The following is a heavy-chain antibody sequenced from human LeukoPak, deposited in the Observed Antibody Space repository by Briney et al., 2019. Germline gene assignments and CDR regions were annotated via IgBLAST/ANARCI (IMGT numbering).Heavy chain of an antibody. D-gene: IGHD6-13*01. V-gene: IGHV4-4*07. Sequence: SSETLSLSCTISGGSISSYYWSWIRQPAGKGLEEIGRIYTSGSTNYNLSLKSRVTMSVDTSKNQFSLKLSSVTAADTAVYYCARDWAAAGPNYYYYYGMDVWGQGTTVTVSS. CDR1: GGSISSYY. CDR2: IYTSGST. J-gene: IGHJ6*02. CDR3: ARDWAAAGPNYYYYYGMDV.